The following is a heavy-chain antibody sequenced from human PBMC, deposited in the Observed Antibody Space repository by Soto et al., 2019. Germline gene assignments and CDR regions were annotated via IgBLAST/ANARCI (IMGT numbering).Heavy chain of an antibody. CDR2: IFSNDEK. J-gene: IGHJ4*02. Sequence: SGPTLVNPTETLTLTCTVSGFSLSNARMGVSWIRQPPGKALEWLAHIFSNDEKSYSTSLKSRLTISKDTSKSQVVLTMTNMDPVDTATYYCARMYYDSSGYHEYYFDYWGQGTLVTVS. V-gene: IGHV2-26*01. CDR1: GFSLSNARMG. CDR3: ARMYYDSSGYHEYYFDY. D-gene: IGHD3-22*01.